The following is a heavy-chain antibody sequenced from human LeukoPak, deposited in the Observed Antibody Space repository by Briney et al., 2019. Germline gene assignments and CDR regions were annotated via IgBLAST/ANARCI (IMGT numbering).Heavy chain of an antibody. CDR1: GFTFSSYA. D-gene: IGHD3-22*01. J-gene: IGHJ4*02. CDR3: AKNGYYYDSSGYYYNDY. CDR2: ISYDGSNK. Sequence: PGGSLRLSCAASGFTFSSYAMHWVRQAPGKGLEWVAVISYDGSNKYYADSVKGRFTISRDNSKNTLYLQMNSLRAEDTAVYYCAKNGYYYDSSGYYYNDYWGQGTLVTVSS. V-gene: IGHV3-30-3*02.